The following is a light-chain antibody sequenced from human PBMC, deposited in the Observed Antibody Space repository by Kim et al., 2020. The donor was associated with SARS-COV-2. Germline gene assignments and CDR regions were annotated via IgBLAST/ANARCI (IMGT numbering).Light chain of an antibody. CDR2: QNN. CDR3: QAWDSSTDWM. CDR1: KLGDKY. Sequence: SYELTQPPSVSVSPGQTASITCSGDKLGDKYACWYQQKPGQSPVLVIYQNNKRPSGIPERFSGPNSGNTATLTISGTQAMDEADYYCQAWDSSTDWMFG. V-gene: IGLV3-1*01. J-gene: IGLJ3*02.